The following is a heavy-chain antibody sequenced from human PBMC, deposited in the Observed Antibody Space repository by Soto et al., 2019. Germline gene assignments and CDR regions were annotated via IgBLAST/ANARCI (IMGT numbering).Heavy chain of an antibody. V-gene: IGHV3-30*04. D-gene: IGHD3-10*01. CDR2: ISHDGRSK. J-gene: IGHJ4*01. CDR1: EFTFSNHD. Sequence: PGGSLRLSCAASEFTFSNHDIHWVRQAPGKGLEWVGVISHDGRSKYYADSVKGRFMFSRDSSKNTLYLQMNSLRGEDTAVYYCARGSVYFDYWGQGTLVTVS. CDR3: ARGSVYFDY.